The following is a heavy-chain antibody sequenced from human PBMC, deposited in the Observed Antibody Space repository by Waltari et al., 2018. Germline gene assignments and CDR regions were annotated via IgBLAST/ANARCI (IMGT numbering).Heavy chain of an antibody. CDR2: IIPIFGTA. J-gene: IGHJ4*02. V-gene: IGHV1-69*13. CDR1: GYTFSSYA. D-gene: IGHD3-10*01. Sequence: VQLVQSGAEVKKPGATVKISCKVSGYTFSSYAISWVRQAPGQGLEWMGGIIPIFGTANYAQKFQGRVTITADESTSTAYMELSSLRSEDTAVYYCARGAVQGVIDYWGQGTLVTVSS. CDR3: ARGAVQGVIDY.